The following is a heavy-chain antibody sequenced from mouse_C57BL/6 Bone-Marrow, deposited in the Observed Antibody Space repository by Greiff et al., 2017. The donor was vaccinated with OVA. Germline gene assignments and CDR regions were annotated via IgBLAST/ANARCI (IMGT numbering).Heavy chain of an antibody. CDR3: EAPTTVVAHWYFDV. Sequence: QVQLQQSGAELVKPGASVKISCKASGYTFTDYYINWVKQRPGQGLEWIGKIGPGSGSTYYNEKFKGKATLTADKSSSTAYMQLSGLTAEDSAVYFCEAPTTVVAHWYFDVWGTGTTVTVSS. J-gene: IGHJ1*03. CDR2: IGPGSGST. D-gene: IGHD1-1*01. V-gene: IGHV1-77*01. CDR1: GYTFTDYY.